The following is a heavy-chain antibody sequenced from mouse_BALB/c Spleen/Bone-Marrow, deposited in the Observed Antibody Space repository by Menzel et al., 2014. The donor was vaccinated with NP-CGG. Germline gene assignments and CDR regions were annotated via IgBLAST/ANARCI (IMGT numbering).Heavy chain of an antibody. V-gene: IGHV4-1*02. CDR3: ARHYYYGYVDY. J-gene: IGHJ4*01. CDR2: INPESSTI. Sequence: EVKLMESGGGLVQPGGSLKLSCAVSSFDFSGYWMSWVRQAPGRGLEWIGEINPESSTINYTPSLKDKFSISRDNAKNTLYLQMSKVRSEDTALYYCARHYYYGYVDYWGQGTSVTVSS. D-gene: IGHD1-2*01. CDR1: SFDFSGYW.